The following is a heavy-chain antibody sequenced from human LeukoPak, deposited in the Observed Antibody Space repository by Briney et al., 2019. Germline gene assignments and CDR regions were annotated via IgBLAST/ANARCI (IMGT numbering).Heavy chain of an antibody. CDR2: ISSSGSTI. J-gene: IGHJ4*02. V-gene: IGHV3-48*03. D-gene: IGHD3-9*01. CDR1: GFTFSSYE. Sequence: PGGSLRLSYAASGFTFSSYEMTWVRQAPGKGLEWVSYISSSGSTIYYADSVKGRFTISRDNAKNSLYLQMNSLRAEDTAVYYCARQRGNILTGYYMPRGFDYWGKGTLVTVSS. CDR3: ARQRGNILTGYYMPRGFDY.